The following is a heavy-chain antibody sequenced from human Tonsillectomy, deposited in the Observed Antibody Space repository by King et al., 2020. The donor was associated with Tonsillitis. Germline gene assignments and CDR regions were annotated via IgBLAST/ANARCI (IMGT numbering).Heavy chain of an antibody. V-gene: IGHV4-34*01. CDR2: INHSGST. D-gene: IGHD3-22*01. Sequence: VQLQQWGAGLLKPSETLSLTCAVYGGSFSGYYWSWCRQPPGKGLEWIGEINHSGSTNYNPSLKSRVTISVDTSKNQFSLNLSSVTAADTAVYYCARDGSGYYGYWGQGTLVTVSS. J-gene: IGHJ4*02. CDR1: GGSFSGYY. CDR3: ARDGSGYYGY.